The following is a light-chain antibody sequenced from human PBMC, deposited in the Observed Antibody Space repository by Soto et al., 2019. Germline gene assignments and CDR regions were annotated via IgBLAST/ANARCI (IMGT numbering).Light chain of an antibody. CDR2: GAS. CDR1: QSVSSSF. Sequence: EIVLTQSPGTLSLSPGEGATLSCRTSQSVSSSFLAWHQQKPGQAPRLLIYGASSRATGIPDRFSGSGSGTDFTLTIRRLEPEDFAVYYCQQYGSSPPWTFGQGTKVEIK. CDR3: QQYGSSPPWT. V-gene: IGKV3-20*01. J-gene: IGKJ1*01.